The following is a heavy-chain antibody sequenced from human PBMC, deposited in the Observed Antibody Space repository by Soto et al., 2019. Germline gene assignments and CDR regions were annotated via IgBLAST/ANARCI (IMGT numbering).Heavy chain of an antibody. J-gene: IGHJ6*02. V-gene: IGHV5-51*01. Sequence: GESLKISGKGSGYSLTSYWIGWVRQMPGKGLEWMGIIYPGDSDTRYSPSFQGQVTISADKSISTAYLQWSSLKASDTAMYYCARQGFWPLYGMDVWGQGTTVTVSS. CDR1: GYSLTSYW. CDR3: ARQGFWPLYGMDV. D-gene: IGHD3-3*01. CDR2: IYPGDSDT.